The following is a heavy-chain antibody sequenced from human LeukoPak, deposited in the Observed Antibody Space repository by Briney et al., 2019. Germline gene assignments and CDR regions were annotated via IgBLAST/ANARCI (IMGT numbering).Heavy chain of an antibody. CDR2: IVVGSGNT. CDR1: GFTFTSSA. V-gene: IGHV1-58*02. CDR3: AADLSSADIVVVPAAI. D-gene: IGHD2-2*02. Sequence: ASVKVSCKASGFTFTSSAMQWVRQARGQRLEWIGWIVVGSGNTNYAQKFQERVTITRDMSTSTAYMELSSLRSEDTAVCYCAADLSSADIVVVPAAIWGQGTLVTVSS. J-gene: IGHJ4*02.